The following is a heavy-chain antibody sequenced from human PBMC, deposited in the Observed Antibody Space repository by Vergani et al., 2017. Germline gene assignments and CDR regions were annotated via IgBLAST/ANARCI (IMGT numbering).Heavy chain of an antibody. J-gene: IGHJ3*02. CDR3: AREVTQDAFDI. V-gene: IGHV3-48*03. Sequence: EVQLLESGGGLVQPGGSLRLSCAASGFTFSSYAMNWVRQAPGKGLEWVSYISSSGSTIYYADSVKGRFTISRDNAKNSLYLQMNSLRAEDTAVYYCAREVTQDAFDIWGQGTMVTVSS. CDR2: ISSSGSTI. CDR1: GFTFSSYA.